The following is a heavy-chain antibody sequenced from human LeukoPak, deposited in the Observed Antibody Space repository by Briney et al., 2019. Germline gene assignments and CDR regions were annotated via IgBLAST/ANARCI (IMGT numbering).Heavy chain of an antibody. CDR1: GYTFTGYY. V-gene: IGHV1-2*02. CDR2: INPNSGGT. Sequence: ASVKVSCKASGYTFTGYYMHWVRQAPGQGLEWMGWINPNSGGTNYAQKFQGRVTKTRDTSISTAYMELSRLRSDDTAVYYCARDFSMATVVFDYWGQGTLVTVSS. D-gene: IGHD5-24*01. CDR3: ARDFSMATVVFDY. J-gene: IGHJ4*02.